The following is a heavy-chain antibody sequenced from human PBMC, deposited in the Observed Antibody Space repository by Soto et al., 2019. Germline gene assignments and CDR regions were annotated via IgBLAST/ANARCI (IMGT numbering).Heavy chain of an antibody. Sequence: PGGSLRLSCAASGFPFSSYVMTWVRQAPGKGLEWVSGIRGSGGDTFYADSVKGRFTISRDNSKNTLYLQMNSLRAEDTAVYYCARGPRAPPPHDYGMDVWGQGTTVTVSS. J-gene: IGHJ6*02. CDR3: ARGPRAPPPHDYGMDV. CDR1: GFPFSSYV. CDR2: IRGSGGDT. V-gene: IGHV3-23*01.